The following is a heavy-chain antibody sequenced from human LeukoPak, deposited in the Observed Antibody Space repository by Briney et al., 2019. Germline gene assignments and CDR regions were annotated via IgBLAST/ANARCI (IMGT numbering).Heavy chain of an antibody. V-gene: IGHV1-2*02. D-gene: IGHD2-15*01. CDR2: INPNSGGT. CDR3: ARGYCSGGSCYLTDAFDI. Sequence: ASVKVSCKASGYTFTSYYMHWVRQAPGQGLEWMGWINPNSGGTNYAQKFQGRVTMTRDTSISTAYMELSRLRSDDTAVYYCARGYCSGGSCYLTDAFDIWGQGTMVTVSS. CDR1: GYTFTSYY. J-gene: IGHJ3*02.